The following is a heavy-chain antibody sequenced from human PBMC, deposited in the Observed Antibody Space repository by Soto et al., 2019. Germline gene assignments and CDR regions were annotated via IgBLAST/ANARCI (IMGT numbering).Heavy chain of an antibody. D-gene: IGHD6-19*01. CDR1: GFTFDTYG. CDR3: AKDRGWLAERYYYGMDV. CDR2: ISYDGSNR. V-gene: IGHV3-30*18. J-gene: IGHJ6*02. Sequence: GGSLRLSCAASGFTFDTYGMHWVRQAPGKGLEWVAVISYDGSNRYYADSVKGRFTISRDNSKNTLYLQMNSLRSEGTAVYYCAKDRGWLAERYYYGMDVWGQGTTVTVSS.